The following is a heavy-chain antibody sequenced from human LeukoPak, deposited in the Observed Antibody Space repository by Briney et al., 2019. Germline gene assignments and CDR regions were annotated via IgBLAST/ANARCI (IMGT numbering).Heavy chain of an antibody. CDR2: ISSSGSTI. CDR1: GFTFSGYE. CDR3: AKDHSNALLRFGEVIRKTRDGYFDY. D-gene: IGHD3-10*01. J-gene: IGHJ4*02. V-gene: IGHV3-48*03. Sequence: GGSLRLSCAASGFTFSGYEMNWVRQAPGKGLEWVSYISSSGSTIYYADSVKGRFTISRDNAKNTLYLQMNSLRAEDTAVYYCAKDHSNALLRFGEVIRKTRDGYFDYWGQGTLVTVSS.